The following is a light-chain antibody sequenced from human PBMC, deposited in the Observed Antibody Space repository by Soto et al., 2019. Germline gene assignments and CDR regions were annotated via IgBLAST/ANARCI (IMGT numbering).Light chain of an antibody. CDR3: QKYNDVPQT. CDR2: TAS. Sequence: DIQMTQSPSSLSASVGDRVTITFRASQGINNSLAWYQQKPGEVPKVLISTASTLQSGVPSRFSGSGSGTDFTLTISSLHPEDVATYYCQKYNDVPQTFGQGTKVEIK. V-gene: IGKV1-27*01. J-gene: IGKJ1*01. CDR1: QGINNS.